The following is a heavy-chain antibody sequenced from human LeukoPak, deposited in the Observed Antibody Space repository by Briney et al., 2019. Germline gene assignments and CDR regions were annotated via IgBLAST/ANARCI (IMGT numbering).Heavy chain of an antibody. V-gene: IGHV4-39*01. D-gene: IGHD6-19*01. CDR1: GASISTSAHY. CDR2: VYYSGTT. CDR3: ARLGYNGGWYQYYFEY. Sequence: PSETLSLTCAVSGASISTSAHYWGWIRQPPGKGLQWIGSVYYSGTTYYNPSLQSRVTISVDTSKNQFSLELTSVTAADAAVYYCARLGYNGGWYQYYFEYWGLGTLVTVSS. J-gene: IGHJ4*02.